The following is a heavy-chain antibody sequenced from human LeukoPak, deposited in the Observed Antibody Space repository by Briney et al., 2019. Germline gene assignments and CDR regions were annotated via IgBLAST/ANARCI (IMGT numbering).Heavy chain of an antibody. CDR2: INWNGGRT. D-gene: IGHD3-10*01. CDR1: GFPFDDYG. Sequence: GGSLRLSCAASGFPFDDYGMSWVRQAPGKGLEWVSGINWNGGRTGYADSVKGRFTISRDNAKKSLYVQMNSLRAEDTALYYCAREYYGSGSYYNVGYWGQGTLVTVSS. V-gene: IGHV3-20*04. J-gene: IGHJ4*02. CDR3: AREYYGSGSYYNVGY.